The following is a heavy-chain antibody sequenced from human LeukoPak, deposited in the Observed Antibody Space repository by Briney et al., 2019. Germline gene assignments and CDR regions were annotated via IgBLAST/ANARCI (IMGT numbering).Heavy chain of an antibody. CDR2: ISRESAYI. CDR3: AKGVELWTPNWFDP. J-gene: IGHJ5*02. D-gene: IGHD5-18*01. CDR1: GFTFSSYN. Sequence: GGSLRLSCAASGFTFSSYNMNWVRQAPGKGLEWVSYISRESAYIYYGDSVKGRFTISRDNSKNTLYLQMNSLRAEDTAVYYCAKGVELWTPNWFDPWGQGTLVTVSS. V-gene: IGHV3-21*04.